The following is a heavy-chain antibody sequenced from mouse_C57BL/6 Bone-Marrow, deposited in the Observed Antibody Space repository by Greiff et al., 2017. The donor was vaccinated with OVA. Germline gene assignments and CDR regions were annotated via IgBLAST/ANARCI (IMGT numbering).Heavy chain of an antibody. CDR2: IHPNSGST. CDR1: GYTFTSYW. J-gene: IGHJ2*01. D-gene: IGHD3-1*01. Sequence: VQLQQPGAELVKPGASVKLSCKASGYTFTSYWMHWVKQRPGQGLEWIGMIHPNSGSTNYNEKFKSKATLTVDKSSSTAYMQLSSLTSEDAAVYYCARSGRGYFDYWGQGTTLTVSS. CDR3: ARSGRGYFDY. V-gene: IGHV1-64*01.